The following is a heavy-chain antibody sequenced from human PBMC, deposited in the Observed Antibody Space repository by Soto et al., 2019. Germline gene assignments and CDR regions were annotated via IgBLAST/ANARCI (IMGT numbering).Heavy chain of an antibody. Sequence: QVQLQESGPGLVRPSETLSLTCTVSGDSLSTYYWSWIRQPAGERLEWIGRIHDTGRTNYNPSLKSRVTMLRDPAKEPFSLRVNSVTAADTAGDYWSKEGVSGALRFDSWGQGTLVTVSS. CDR2: IHDTGRT. CDR1: GDSLSTYY. V-gene: IGHV4-4*07. D-gene: IGHD3-16*01. J-gene: IGHJ4*02. CDR3: SKEGVSGALRFDS.